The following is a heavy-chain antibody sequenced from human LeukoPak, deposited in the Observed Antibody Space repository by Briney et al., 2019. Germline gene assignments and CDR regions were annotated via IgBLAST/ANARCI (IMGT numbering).Heavy chain of an antibody. CDR2: IYSGGST. D-gene: IGHD6-6*01. CDR1: GFTFSNYG. J-gene: IGHJ4*02. CDR3: ARGPSSSHDT. V-gene: IGHV3-66*01. Sequence: GGSLRLSCAASGFTFSNYGLSWVRQAPGKGLEWVSLIYSGGSTYYADSVKGRFTISRDNSKNTLYLQMNSLRAEDTAVYYCARGPSSSHDTGGQGTLVTVSS.